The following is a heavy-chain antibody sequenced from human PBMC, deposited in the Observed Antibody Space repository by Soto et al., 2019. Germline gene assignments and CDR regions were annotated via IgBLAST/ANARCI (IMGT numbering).Heavy chain of an antibody. J-gene: IGHJ4*02. Sequence: HEHLVQSGAEVKRPGASLKVYGKASGYSFTGYYIHWVRQAPGQGLEWMGWINPDSGATNYAQNFQGRVTLSSDTSISTASMDLTSLTSDDTAVYYCARGDYGTGGYPFPYFDYWGQGTLVIVSS. D-gene: IGHD2-8*02. CDR2: INPDSGAT. V-gene: IGHV1-2*02. CDR1: GYSFTGYY. CDR3: ARGDYGTGGYPFPYFDY.